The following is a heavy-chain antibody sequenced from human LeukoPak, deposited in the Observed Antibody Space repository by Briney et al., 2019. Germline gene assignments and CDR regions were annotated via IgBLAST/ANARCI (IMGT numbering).Heavy chain of an antibody. CDR1: GGSISSGGYY. Sequence: SETLSLTCTVSGGSISSGGYYWSWIRQHPGKGLEWIGYIYYSGSTYYNPSLKSRVTISVDTSKNQFSLKLSSVTAADTAVYYCARDRIVRYYGMDVWGQGTTVTVSS. J-gene: IGHJ6*02. V-gene: IGHV4-31*03. CDR2: IYYSGST. D-gene: IGHD3-22*01. CDR3: ARDRIVRYYGMDV.